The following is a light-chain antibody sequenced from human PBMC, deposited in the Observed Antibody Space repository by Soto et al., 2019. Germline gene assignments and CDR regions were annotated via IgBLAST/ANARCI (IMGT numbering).Light chain of an antibody. Sequence: QSVLTQPPSVSAAPGQKVTISCSGSSSNIGNNYVSWYQQLPGTAPKLLIYDNNKRPSGIPDRFSGSKSGTSATLGITGLRTGDEADYYCGTWDSSLSAGVFGGGNKLTVL. CDR2: DNN. V-gene: IGLV1-51*01. CDR1: SSNIGNNY. CDR3: GTWDSSLSAGV. J-gene: IGLJ2*01.